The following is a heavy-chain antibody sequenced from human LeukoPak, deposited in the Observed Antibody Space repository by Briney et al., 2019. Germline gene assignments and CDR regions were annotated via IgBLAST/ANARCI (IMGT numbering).Heavy chain of an antibody. Sequence: SETLSLTCAVPGYSISSGYYWGWIRQPPGKGLEWIGSIYHSGSTYYNPSLKSRVTISVDTSKNQFSLKLSSVTAADTAVYYCARGGPGSHFDYWGQGTLVTVSS. CDR1: GYSISSGYY. CDR2: IYHSGST. V-gene: IGHV4-38-2*01. J-gene: IGHJ4*02. CDR3: ARGGPGSHFDY. D-gene: IGHD3-10*01.